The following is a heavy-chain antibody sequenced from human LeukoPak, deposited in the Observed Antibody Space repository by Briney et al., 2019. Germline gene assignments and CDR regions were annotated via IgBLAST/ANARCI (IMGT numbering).Heavy chain of an antibody. Sequence: SETLSLTCTVSGGSISSSPYYWGWIRQPPGKGLEWIGSIYYSGTTHYNPSLESRVTISVDTSKNQFSLKLASATAADTAIYYCAKGAGGFSYYNWFDPWGQGTLVTVSS. CDR2: IYYSGTT. CDR1: GGSISSSPYY. J-gene: IGHJ5*02. CDR3: AKGAGGFSYYNWFDP. D-gene: IGHD5-18*01. V-gene: IGHV4-39*07.